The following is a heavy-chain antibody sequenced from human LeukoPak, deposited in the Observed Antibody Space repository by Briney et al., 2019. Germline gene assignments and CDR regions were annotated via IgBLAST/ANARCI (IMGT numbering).Heavy chain of an antibody. V-gene: IGHV3-15*01. CDR2: IKSKTDGGTT. CDR3: TTPLWFGELRDY. J-gene: IGHJ4*02. D-gene: IGHD3-10*01. CDR1: GFTFSSAW. Sequence: GGSLRLSCAASGFTFSSAWMSRVRQAPGKGLEWVGRIKSKTDGGTTDYAAPVKGRFTISRDDSKNTLYLQMNSLKTEDTAVYYCTTPLWFGELRDYWGQGTLVTVSS.